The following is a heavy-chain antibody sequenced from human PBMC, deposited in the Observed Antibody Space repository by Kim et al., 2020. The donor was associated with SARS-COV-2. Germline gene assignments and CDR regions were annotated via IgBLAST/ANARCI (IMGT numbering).Heavy chain of an antibody. CDR3: ARDLLSLSFGGLDV. CDR1: GFTFDDYS. J-gene: IGHJ6*02. D-gene: IGHD3-16*01. Sequence: GGSLRLSCAASGFTFDDYSMHWVRQAPGLGLEWVSGINWNSGHIGYADSVKGRFTISRDNAKNSLYLQMNSLRTEDTALYFCARDLLSLSFGGLDVWGQGTTVTVSS. CDR2: INWNSGHI. V-gene: IGHV3-9*01.